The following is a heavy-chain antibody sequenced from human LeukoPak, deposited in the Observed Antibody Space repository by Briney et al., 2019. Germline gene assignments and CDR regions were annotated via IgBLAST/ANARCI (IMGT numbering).Heavy chain of an antibody. J-gene: IGHJ6*02. Sequence: SETLSLTCTVSGGSISSGGYYWSWIRQHPGKGLECIGYMYYSGSTNYNPSLKSRVTISGDTSKNQFSLNLSSVTAADTAVYYCARGLVDTAMHFLYYGMDVWGQGTTVTVSS. CDR3: ARGLVDTAMHFLYYGMDV. V-gene: IGHV4-31*03. D-gene: IGHD5-18*01. CDR2: MYYSGST. CDR1: GGSISSGGYY.